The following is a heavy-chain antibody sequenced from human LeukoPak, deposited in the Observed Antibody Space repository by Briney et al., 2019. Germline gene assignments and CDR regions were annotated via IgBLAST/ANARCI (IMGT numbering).Heavy chain of an antibody. CDR3: TRDQRYCSSTSCYANFDY. V-gene: IGHV3-21*01. Sequence: GGALRLSRVASGFPLSSFSMTWVRPAPRQGLGWVSSIDRSNIYMYYADSVKGRFTISRDNAKNSLYLKMNSLRAEDTAVYYCTRDQRYCSSTSCYANFDYWGQGTLVTVSS. D-gene: IGHD2-2*01. CDR1: GFPLSSFS. CDR2: IDRSNIYM. J-gene: IGHJ4*02.